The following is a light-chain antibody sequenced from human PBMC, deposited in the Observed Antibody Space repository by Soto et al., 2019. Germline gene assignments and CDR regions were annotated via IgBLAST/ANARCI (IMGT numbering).Light chain of an antibody. CDR2: KAS. Sequence: DIQMTQSPSPLSGSVGDRVTITCRASQTISSWLAWYQQKPGKAPNLLIYKASTLKSGVPSRFSGSGSGTEVTLTISSLQPDEFATYYCQHYNSYSEAFGQGTKVDI. V-gene: IGKV1-5*03. J-gene: IGKJ1*01. CDR1: QTISSW. CDR3: QHYNSYSEA.